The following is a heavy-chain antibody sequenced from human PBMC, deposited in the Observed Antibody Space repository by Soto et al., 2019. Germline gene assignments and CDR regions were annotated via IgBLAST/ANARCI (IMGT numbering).Heavy chain of an antibody. Sequence: GGSLRLSCGATGFTFSSHAMHWVRKAPGKGLEWVSVISFDGTNKYYAESVRGRYTISRDNSKNVLYLDMNSLRPDDTAIYYCARAHGPYYDSSYYGLARNYFDYWGQGALVTVSS. CDR2: ISFDGTNK. V-gene: IGHV3-30-3*01. D-gene: IGHD3-22*01. CDR1: GFTFSSHA. CDR3: ARAHGPYYDSSYYGLARNYFDY. J-gene: IGHJ4*02.